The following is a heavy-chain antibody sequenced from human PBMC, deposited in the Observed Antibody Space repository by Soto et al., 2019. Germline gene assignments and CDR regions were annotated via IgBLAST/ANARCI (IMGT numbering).Heavy chain of an antibody. Sequence: EVQLLESGGSLVQPGGSLRLSCAASGFTFNSYAMNWVRQAPGKGLEWISAISGSGGSTYYADSVKGRFTISRDNSKNTLYLQVNSLRAEDTAVYYCVKGEGRSHSYGLFDYWGQGSLVTVSS. CDR1: GFTFNSYA. D-gene: IGHD5-18*01. V-gene: IGHV3-23*01. J-gene: IGHJ4*02. CDR3: VKGEGRSHSYGLFDY. CDR2: ISGSGGST.